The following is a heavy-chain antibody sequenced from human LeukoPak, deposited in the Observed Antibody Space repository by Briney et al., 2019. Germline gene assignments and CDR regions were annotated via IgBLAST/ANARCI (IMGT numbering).Heavy chain of an antibody. Sequence: GGSLRLSCAASGFTFISYSMNWVRQAPGKGLEWISYISSSSSNIYYADAVKGRFTISRDNSNNTLYLQMNSLRAEDTALYFCAKDRIIVIPGPYSWLDSWGQGALVTVSS. V-gene: IGHV3-48*01. CDR1: GFTFISYS. CDR2: ISSSSSNI. D-gene: IGHD1-26*01. CDR3: AKDRIIVIPGPYSWLDS. J-gene: IGHJ5*01.